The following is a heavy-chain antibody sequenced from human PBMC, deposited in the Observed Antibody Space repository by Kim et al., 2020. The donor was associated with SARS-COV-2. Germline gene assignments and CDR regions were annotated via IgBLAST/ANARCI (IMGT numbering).Heavy chain of an antibody. CDR1: GFTFSSYS. CDR3: ARGRHYDSRGSVPPEYFQH. D-gene: IGHD3-22*01. CDR2: ISSSSSYI. Sequence: GGSLRLSCAASGFTFSSYSMNWVRQAPGKGLEWVSSISSSSSYIYYADSVKGRFTISRDNAKNSLYLQMNSLRAEDTAVYYCARGRHYDSRGSVPPEYFQHWGQGTLVTVSS. J-gene: IGHJ1*01. V-gene: IGHV3-21*01.